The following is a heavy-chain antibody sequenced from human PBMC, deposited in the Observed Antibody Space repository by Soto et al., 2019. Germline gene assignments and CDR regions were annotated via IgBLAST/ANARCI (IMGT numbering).Heavy chain of an antibody. Sequence: PSETLSLTCTVSGGSFKSGSYSWSWIRQSPGKGLEWIGYVYHTGRTSYNPSLKSRVSISMDTSKNQFSLNLGSVTAADTAVYFCARDFAYFDSWGQGTLVTVSS. CDR2: VYHTGRT. D-gene: IGHD3-3*01. J-gene: IGHJ4*02. CDR3: ARDFAYFDS. V-gene: IGHV4-61*01. CDR1: GGSFKSGSYS.